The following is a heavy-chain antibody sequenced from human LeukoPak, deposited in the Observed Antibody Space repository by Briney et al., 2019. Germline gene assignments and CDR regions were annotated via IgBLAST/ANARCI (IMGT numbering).Heavy chain of an antibody. Sequence: SETLSLTCTVSGASISSYYWSWIRQPAGKGLEWIGRIHTSGSTNYNSSLKSRVTISVDTSKNQFSLKLSSVTAADTAVYYCAREFAGSFDYWGQGTLVTVSS. CDR1: GASISSYY. V-gene: IGHV4-4*07. D-gene: IGHD3-10*01. CDR3: AREFAGSFDY. CDR2: IHTSGST. J-gene: IGHJ4*02.